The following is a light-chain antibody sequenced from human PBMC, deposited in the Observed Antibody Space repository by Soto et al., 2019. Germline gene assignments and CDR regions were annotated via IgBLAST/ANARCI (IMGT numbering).Light chain of an antibody. V-gene: IGLV2-14*01. CDR2: DVS. CDR3: SSYTSSSTLYV. CDR1: SSDIGGYNY. Sequence: QSALTQPASVSGSPGQSITISCTGGSSDIGGYNYVSWYQQHPGKAPKLMIYDVSNRPLGVSNRFSGSKSGNTASLTISGLQAEDEADYYCSSYTSSSTLYVFGTGTKLTVL. J-gene: IGLJ1*01.